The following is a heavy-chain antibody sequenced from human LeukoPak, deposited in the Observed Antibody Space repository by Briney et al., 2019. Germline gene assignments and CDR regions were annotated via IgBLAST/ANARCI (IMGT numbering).Heavy chain of an antibody. CDR3: AKLGSIVPAAMPIDY. V-gene: IGHV3-23*01. D-gene: IGHD2-2*01. CDR2: ISGSGGST. Sequence: PGGSLRLSCAASGFTFSSYGMSWVRQAPGKGLEWVSAISGSGGSTYYADSVKGRFTISRDNSKNTLYLQMNSLRAEDTAVYYCAKLGSIVPAAMPIDYWGQGTLVTVSS. CDR1: GFTFSSYG. J-gene: IGHJ4*02.